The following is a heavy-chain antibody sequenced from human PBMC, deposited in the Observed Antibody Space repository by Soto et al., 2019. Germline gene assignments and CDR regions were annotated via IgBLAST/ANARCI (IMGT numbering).Heavy chain of an antibody. V-gene: IGHV3-23*01. Sequence: GGSLRLSCAASGFTFSSYGMSWVRQAPGKGLEWVSTVSASGGSTYYADSVKGRFTISRDNSKNTLYLQMNSLRAEDTAVYYCVKAEYSGSYLLGYWGQGTLVTVSS. CDR3: VKAEYSGSYLLGY. CDR2: VSASGGST. CDR1: GFTFSSYG. D-gene: IGHD1-26*01. J-gene: IGHJ4*02.